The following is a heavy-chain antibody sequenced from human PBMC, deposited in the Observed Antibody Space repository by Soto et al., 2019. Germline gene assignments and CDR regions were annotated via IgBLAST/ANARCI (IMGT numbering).Heavy chain of an antibody. CDR3: ARDLGATNYYYGMDV. CDR2: IYYSGST. D-gene: IGHD1-26*01. Sequence: SETLSLTCTVSGGSISSYYWSWIRQPPGKGLEWIGYIYYSGSTNYNPSLKSRVTISVDKSKNQFSLKLSSVTAADTAVYYCARDLGATNYYYGMDVWGQGTTVTVSS. V-gene: IGHV4-59*12. J-gene: IGHJ6*02. CDR1: GGSISSYY.